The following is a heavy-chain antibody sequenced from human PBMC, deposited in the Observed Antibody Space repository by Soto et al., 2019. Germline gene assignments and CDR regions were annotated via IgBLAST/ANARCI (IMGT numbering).Heavy chain of an antibody. CDR3: ARGVPAGDYYFYGMDV. V-gene: IGHV4-34*01. J-gene: IGHJ6*02. Sequence: PSETLSLTCAVYGGSFSGYYWSWIRQPPGKGLEWIGEINHSGSTNYNPSLKSRVTISVDTSKNQFSLKLSSVTAADTAVYFCARGVPAGDYYFYGMDVWGQGTTVT. D-gene: IGHD2-2*01. CDR2: INHSGST. CDR1: GGSFSGYY.